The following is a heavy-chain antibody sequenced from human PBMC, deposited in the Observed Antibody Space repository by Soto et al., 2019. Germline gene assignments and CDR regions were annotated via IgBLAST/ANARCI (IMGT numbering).Heavy chain of an antibody. Sequence: PGGSLRLSCAASGFTFSSYAMSWVRQAPGKGLEWVSDISVSGGSTYYADSVKDRFTISRDNSKNTLYLQMNSLRAEDTAVYYCAKRGKSTVTTIDCWGQGTLVTVSS. CDR2: ISVSGGST. J-gene: IGHJ4*02. D-gene: IGHD4-4*01. V-gene: IGHV3-23*01. CDR3: AKRGKSTVTTIDC. CDR1: GFTFSSYA.